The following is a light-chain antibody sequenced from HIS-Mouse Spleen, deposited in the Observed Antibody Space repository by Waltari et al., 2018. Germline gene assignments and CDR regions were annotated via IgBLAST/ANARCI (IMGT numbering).Light chain of an antibody. CDR2: KDS. CDR3: LSADSSGTWV. CDR1: ALPKKY. Sequence: SYELTQPPSVSVSLGQMARITCSGEALPKKYAYWYQQKPGQFPVLVIYKDSERPSGIPERFSGSSSGTIVTLTISGGQAEDEADYYCLSADSSGTWVFGGGTKLTVL. J-gene: IGLJ3*02. V-gene: IGLV3-16*01.